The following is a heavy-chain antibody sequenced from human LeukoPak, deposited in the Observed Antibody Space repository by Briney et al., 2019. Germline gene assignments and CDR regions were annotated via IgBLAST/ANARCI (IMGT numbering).Heavy chain of an antibody. Sequence: GGSLRLSCAASGFTFSSYGMHWVRQTQGKGLEWVAFIPYDGSNKYYADSVKGRFTISRDNSKNTLYLQMNSLRVEDTAVYYCAKNGDCSGGSCYHSINWFDPWGQGTLVTVSS. CDR1: GFTFSSYG. CDR2: IPYDGSNK. J-gene: IGHJ5*02. V-gene: IGHV3-30*02. CDR3: AKNGDCSGGSCYHSINWFDP. D-gene: IGHD2-15*01.